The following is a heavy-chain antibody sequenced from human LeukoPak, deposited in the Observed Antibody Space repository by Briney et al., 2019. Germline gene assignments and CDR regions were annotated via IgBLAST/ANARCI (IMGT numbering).Heavy chain of an antibody. J-gene: IGHJ5*02. CDR2: ISSSGSTI. CDR1: GFTFSDYY. V-gene: IGHV3-11*01. CDR3: ARDLSGYSSGWYGSGP. D-gene: IGHD6-19*01. Sequence: GGSLRLSCAASGFTFSDYYMSWIRQAPGKGLEWVSYISSSGSTIYYADSVKGRFTISRDNAKNSLYLQMNSLRAEDTAVYYCARDLSGYSSGWYGSGPWGQGTLVTVSS.